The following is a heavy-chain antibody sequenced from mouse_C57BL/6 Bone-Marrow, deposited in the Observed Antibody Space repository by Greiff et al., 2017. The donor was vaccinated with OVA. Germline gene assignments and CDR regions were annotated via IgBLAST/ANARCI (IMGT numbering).Heavy chain of an antibody. V-gene: IGHV1-4*01. CDR3: TRGYYLDY. CDR1: GYTFTSYT. Sequence: QVQLQQSGAELARPGASVKMSCKASGYTFTSYTIHWVNQRPGQGLEWIGYIDPTNDYTNYNQKFKGKATLTADKSSSTAYMQLSSLTSEDSAVYYCTRGYYLDYWGQGTTLTVSS. CDR2: IDPTNDYT. J-gene: IGHJ2*01.